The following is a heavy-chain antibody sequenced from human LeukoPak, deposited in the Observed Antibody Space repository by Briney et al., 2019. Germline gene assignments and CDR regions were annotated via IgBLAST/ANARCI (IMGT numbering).Heavy chain of an antibody. Sequence: GASVKVSCKASGGTFSSYAISWVRQAPGQGLEWMGGIIPIFGTANYAQKFQGRVTITADESTSTAYMELSSLRSEDTAVYYCARGNCSGGSCYSRGLNYYYYMDVWGKGTTVTISS. V-gene: IGHV1-69*13. CDR1: GGTFSSYA. J-gene: IGHJ6*03. CDR3: ARGNCSGGSCYSRGLNYYYYMDV. CDR2: IIPIFGTA. D-gene: IGHD2-15*01.